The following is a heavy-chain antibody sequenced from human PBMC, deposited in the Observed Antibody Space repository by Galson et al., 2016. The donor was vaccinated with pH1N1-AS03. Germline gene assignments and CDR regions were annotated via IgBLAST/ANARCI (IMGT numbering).Heavy chain of an antibody. CDR2: ISNSGGTT. D-gene: IGHD6-13*01. Sequence: SLRLSCAASGFTFSIYAMNWVRQAPGKGLEWVSAISNSGGTTYYADSVKGRFTISRDNSKNTLYLQMNSLRAEDTAVYYRAKASAAAGTRTFDYWGQGTLVTVSS. CDR3: AKASAAAGTRTFDY. V-gene: IGHV3-23*01. J-gene: IGHJ4*02. CDR1: GFTFSIYA.